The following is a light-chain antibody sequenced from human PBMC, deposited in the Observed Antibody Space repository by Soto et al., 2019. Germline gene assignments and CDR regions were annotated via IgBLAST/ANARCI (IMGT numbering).Light chain of an antibody. CDR2: NSY. V-gene: IGLV1-44*01. CDR3: AAWDASLNGYV. J-gene: IGLJ1*01. CDR1: SSNIGSKT. Sequence: QSLLPQPPSESGPPGQRVTISCSGSSSNIGSKTVNWYQQLPGTVPKLLIYNSYQRPSGVPDRFSGSKSGTSASLAISGLQSEDEADYYCAAWDASLNGYVFGAGTKVTVL.